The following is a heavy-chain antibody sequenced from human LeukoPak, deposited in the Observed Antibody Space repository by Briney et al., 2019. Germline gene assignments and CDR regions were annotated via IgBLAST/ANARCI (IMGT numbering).Heavy chain of an antibody. Sequence: PSETLSLTCTVSGGSISSYYWSWIRQPPGKGLEWIGEINHSGSTNYNPSLKSRVTISVDTSKNQFSLKLSSVTAADTAVYYCARVAIFGVARPFDYWGQGTLVTVSS. V-gene: IGHV4-34*01. J-gene: IGHJ4*02. CDR2: INHSGST. D-gene: IGHD3-3*01. CDR3: ARVAIFGVARPFDY. CDR1: GGSISSYY.